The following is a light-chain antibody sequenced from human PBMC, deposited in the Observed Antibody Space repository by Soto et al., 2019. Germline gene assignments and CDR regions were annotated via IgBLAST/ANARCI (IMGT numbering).Light chain of an antibody. CDR3: QQFDDLPFT. V-gene: IGKV1-33*01. J-gene: IGKJ3*01. CDR1: QDISNS. CDR2: DAS. Sequence: DIQMTQSPSSLSASVGDRVTISCQASQDISNSLSWFQQKPGKAPKLLIYDASNLHTGVPSRFSGSGSGTHFTFAISSLQPEDFATYYCQQFDDLPFTFGPGTRVDIK.